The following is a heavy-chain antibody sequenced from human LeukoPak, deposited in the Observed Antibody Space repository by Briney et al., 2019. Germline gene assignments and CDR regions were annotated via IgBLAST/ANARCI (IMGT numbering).Heavy chain of an antibody. CDR3: AREGGGWYGYYFDY. V-gene: IGHV3-48*03. CDR2: ISSSGSTI. Sequence: GGSLRLSCAASGFTFSSYEMNWVRQAPGKGLEWVSYISSSGSTIYYADSVKGRFTISRDNAKNSLYLQMNSLRAEDTAVYYCAREGGGWYGYYFDYWGQGTLVTVSS. CDR1: GFTFSSYE. D-gene: IGHD6-19*01. J-gene: IGHJ4*02.